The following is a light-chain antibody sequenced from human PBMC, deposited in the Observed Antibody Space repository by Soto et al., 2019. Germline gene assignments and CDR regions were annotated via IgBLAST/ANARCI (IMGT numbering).Light chain of an antibody. CDR2: GDN. Sequence: QSVLTQPPSVSGAPGQRVTIPCTGSSSNIGSFYDVHWYQQLPGTVPKLLIYGDNNRPSGVPDRFSGSKSGTLASLAITGLQPEDEADYYCQSYDNSLSHVVFGGGTKLTVL. V-gene: IGLV1-40*01. CDR1: SSNIGSFYD. J-gene: IGLJ2*01. CDR3: QSYDNSLSHVV.